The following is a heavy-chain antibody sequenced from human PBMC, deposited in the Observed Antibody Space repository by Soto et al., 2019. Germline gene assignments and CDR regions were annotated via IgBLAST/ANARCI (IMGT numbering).Heavy chain of an antibody. D-gene: IGHD4-17*01. CDR2: ISSSSSYI. J-gene: IGHJ4*02. CDR3: ARSPPTVTTVKTEDY. CDR1: GFTFSSYS. Sequence: EVQLVESGGGLVKPGGSLRLSCAASGFTFSSYSMNWVRQAPGKGLEWVSSISSSSSYIYYADSLKGRFTISRDNSKNSLDLQMNSLGAEDTAVYYCARSPPTVTTVKTEDYWGQGTLVTVSS. V-gene: IGHV3-21*01.